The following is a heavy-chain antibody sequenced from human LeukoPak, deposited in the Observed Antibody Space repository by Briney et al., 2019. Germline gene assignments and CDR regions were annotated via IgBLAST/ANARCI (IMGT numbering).Heavy chain of an antibody. CDR2: INHSGST. V-gene: IGHV4-34*01. D-gene: IGHD3-10*01. CDR1: GGSFSGYY. Sequence: SETLSLTCAVYGGSFSGYYWSWIRQPPGKGLEWIWEINHSGSTNYNPSLKSRVTISVDTSKNQFSLKLSSVTAADTAVYYCAAMVRGVINPYFDYWGQGTLVTVSS. CDR3: AAMVRGVINPYFDY. J-gene: IGHJ4*02.